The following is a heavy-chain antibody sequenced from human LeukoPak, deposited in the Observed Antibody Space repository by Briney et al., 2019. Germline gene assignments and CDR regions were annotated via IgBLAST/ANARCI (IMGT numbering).Heavy chain of an antibody. D-gene: IGHD4-23*01. V-gene: IGHV3-74*01. Sequence: QPGRSLRLSCAASGFTFSTYWMHWVRHAPGKGLVWVSRVNRDGSSTDYADSVKGRFTLSRDNAKNTLYLQMNSLRAEDTAMYYCARDKYGGNSNAFDIWGQGTMVTVSS. J-gene: IGHJ3*02. CDR1: GFTFSTYW. CDR3: ARDKYGGNSNAFDI. CDR2: VNRDGSST.